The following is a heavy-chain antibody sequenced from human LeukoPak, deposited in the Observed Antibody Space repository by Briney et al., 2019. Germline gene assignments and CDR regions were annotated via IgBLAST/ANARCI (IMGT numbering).Heavy chain of an antibody. Sequence: PGGSLRLSCAASGFTFSNYGMSWVRQAPGKGLEWVSAISGSGGSTYYADSVKGRFTISRDISKNTLYLQMNSLRAEDTAVYYCARVLSGRGSLYSYYYYMDVWGKGTAVTISS. D-gene: IGHD3-10*01. CDR2: ISGSGGST. CDR3: ARVLSGRGSLYSYYYYMDV. CDR1: GFTFSNYG. J-gene: IGHJ6*03. V-gene: IGHV3-23*01.